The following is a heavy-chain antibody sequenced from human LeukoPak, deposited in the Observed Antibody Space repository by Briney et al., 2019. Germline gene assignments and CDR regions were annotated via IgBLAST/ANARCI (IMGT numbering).Heavy chain of an antibody. V-gene: IGHV1-46*01. CDR3: VLGISAFDY. J-gene: IGHJ4*02. CDR2: INPSGGST. Sequence: GASVKVSCKASGYTFTSYYMHWVRQAPGQGLEWMGIINPSGGSTSYAQKFQGRVTMTRDMSTGTVYMELSSLRSEDTAVYYCVLGISAFDYWGQGTLVTVSS. CDR1: GYTFTSYY.